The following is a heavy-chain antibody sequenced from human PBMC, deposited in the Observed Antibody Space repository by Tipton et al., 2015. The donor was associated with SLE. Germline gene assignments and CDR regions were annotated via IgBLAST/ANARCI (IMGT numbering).Heavy chain of an antibody. CDR1: GYSVSTAYY. V-gene: IGHV4-38-2*01. CDR2: IYHSGIT. D-gene: IGHD1-14*01. J-gene: IGHJ4*02. Sequence: TLSLTCAVSGYSVSTAYYWGWIRQPPVKGLEWIGTIYHSGITFYNASPQTRVTISLDTSKNQLSLSLTSVTAADTAMYYCARGHPGNSFDYWGQGTLVTVSS. CDR3: ARGHPGNSFDY.